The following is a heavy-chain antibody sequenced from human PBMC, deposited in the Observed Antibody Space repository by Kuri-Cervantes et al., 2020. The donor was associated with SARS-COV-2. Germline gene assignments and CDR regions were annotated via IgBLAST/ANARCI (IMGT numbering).Heavy chain of an antibody. J-gene: IGHJ2*01. CDR2: IYYSGST. Sequence: GSLRLSCTVSGGSISSYDWSWIRQPPGKGLEWIGYIYYSGSTNYNPSLKSRVTISVDTSKNQFSLKLSSVTAADTAVYYCARGAGYDFWSGYYEYWYFDLWGRGTLVTVSS. D-gene: IGHD3-3*01. CDR1: GGSISSYD. V-gene: IGHV4-59*08. CDR3: ARGAGYDFWSGYYEYWYFDL.